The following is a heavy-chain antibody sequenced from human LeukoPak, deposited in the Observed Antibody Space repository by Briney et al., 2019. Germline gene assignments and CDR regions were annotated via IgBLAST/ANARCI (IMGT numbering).Heavy chain of an antibody. Sequence: NPSQTLSLTCTISGGPISRGGYYWSWVRQHPGKGLEWIGNVFSGGSTTYYIPSLESRLTISKDTSNNKFSLHLTSVTAADTAVYYCASDSVIRRFFDLWGRGTLVIVSS. J-gene: IGHJ2*01. CDR1: GGPISRGGYY. D-gene: IGHD2-21*01. CDR2: VFSGGST. V-gene: IGHV4-31*03. CDR3: ASDSVIRRFFDL.